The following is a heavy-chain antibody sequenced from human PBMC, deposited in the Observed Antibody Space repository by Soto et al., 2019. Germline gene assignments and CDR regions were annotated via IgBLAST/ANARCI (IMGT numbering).Heavy chain of an antibody. Sequence: SETLSLTCTVSGGSISSHYWTWIRQPAGKGLEWNGRIYTSGTTNYNPSLTSRVTMSVDTSKNQFSLNLTSVTAADTAVYYCARDRGQLWPLDYWGQGTRVTVSS. J-gene: IGHJ4*02. CDR2: IYTSGTT. CDR3: ARDRGQLWPLDY. V-gene: IGHV4-4*07. D-gene: IGHD5-18*01. CDR1: GGSISSHY.